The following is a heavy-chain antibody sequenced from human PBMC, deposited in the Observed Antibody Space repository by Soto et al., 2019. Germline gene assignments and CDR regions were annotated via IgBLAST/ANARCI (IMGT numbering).Heavy chain of an antibody. CDR1: GGSFSDYY. D-gene: IGHD1-26*01. CDR3: AREEPASRHHDY. V-gene: IGHV4-34*02. J-gene: IGHJ4*02. CDR2: VSHSGST. Sequence: QVQLQQWGAGLLKPSETLSLTCAVYGGSFSDYYWSWIRQTPGKGLEWIGEVSHSGSTTYNPSLKNRVTIALHTSKNQFSLTLNSVTAADTAMYFCAREEPASRHHDYWGQGNLVTVSS.